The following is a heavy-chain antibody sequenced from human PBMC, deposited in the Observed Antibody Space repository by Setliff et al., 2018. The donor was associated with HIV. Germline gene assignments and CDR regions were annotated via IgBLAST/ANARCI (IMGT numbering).Heavy chain of an antibody. Sequence: EASVKVSCKASGGTFSSYAISWVRQAPGQGLEWMGGIIPILGTANYAQNFQGRVTITTDESTSTAYMELSSLRSEDTAVYYCATHSSYSSTSYYFDYWGQGTLVTVSS. J-gene: IGHJ4*02. D-gene: IGHD2-2*01. CDR1: GGTFSSYA. CDR2: IIPILGTA. CDR3: ATHSSYSSTSYYFDY. V-gene: IGHV1-69*05.